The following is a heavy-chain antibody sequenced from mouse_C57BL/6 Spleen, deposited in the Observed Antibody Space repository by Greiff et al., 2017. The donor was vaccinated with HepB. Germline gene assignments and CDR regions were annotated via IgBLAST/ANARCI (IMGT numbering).Heavy chain of an antibody. CDR3: ARGYGSSPYYYAMDY. V-gene: IGHV1-47*01. Sequence: ESGAELVKPGASVKMSCKASGYTFTTYPIEWMKQNHGKSLEWIGNFHPYNDDTKYNEQFKGKATLTVEKSSSTVYLELSRLTSDDSAVYYCARGYGSSPYYYAMDYWGQGTSVTVSS. D-gene: IGHD1-1*01. CDR2: FHPYNDDT. J-gene: IGHJ4*01. CDR1: GYTFTTYP.